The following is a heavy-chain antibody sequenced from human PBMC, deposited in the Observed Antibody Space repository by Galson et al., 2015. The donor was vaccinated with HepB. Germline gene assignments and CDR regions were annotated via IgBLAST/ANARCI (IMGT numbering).Heavy chain of an antibody. D-gene: IGHD3-10*01. CDR1: GFTLSDYS. V-gene: IGHV3-11*01. Sequence: SLRLSCAASGFTLSDYSMSWIRQAPGKGLEWVSYIRISGLNIYYADSVQGRFTVSRDNAENSLFLQMNSLRADDTAVYYCARDAEYYYGSFDPWGQGTLVTVSS. J-gene: IGHJ5*02. CDR3: ARDAEYYYGSFDP. CDR2: IRISGLNI.